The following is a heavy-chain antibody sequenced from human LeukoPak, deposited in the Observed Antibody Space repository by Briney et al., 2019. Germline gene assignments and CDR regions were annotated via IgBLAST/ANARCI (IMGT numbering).Heavy chain of an antibody. Sequence: PSETLSLTCAVYGGSFSGYYWSWIRQPPGKGLEWIGEINHSGSTNYNPSLKSRVTISVDTSKNQFSLKLSSVTAADTAVYYCARDPGFLEGGYYYYGMDVWGQGTTVTVSS. CDR3: ARDPGFLEGGYYYYGMDV. V-gene: IGHV4-34*01. D-gene: IGHD3-3*01. J-gene: IGHJ6*02. CDR1: GGSFSGYY. CDR2: INHSGST.